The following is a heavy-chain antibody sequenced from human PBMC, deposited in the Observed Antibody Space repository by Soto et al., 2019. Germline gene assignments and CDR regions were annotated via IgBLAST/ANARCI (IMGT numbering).Heavy chain of an antibody. CDR3: AKGRFWRGGSDYFDY. D-gene: IGHD3-3*01. J-gene: IGHJ4*02. V-gene: IGHV3-9*01. CDR2: ISWNSGSI. CDR1: GFTFDDYA. Sequence: GGSLRLSCAASGFTFDDYAMHWVRQAPGKGLEWVSGISWNSGSIGYADSVKGRFTISRDNAKNSLYLQMNSLRAEDTALYYCAKGRFWRGGSDYFDYWGQGTLVTVSS.